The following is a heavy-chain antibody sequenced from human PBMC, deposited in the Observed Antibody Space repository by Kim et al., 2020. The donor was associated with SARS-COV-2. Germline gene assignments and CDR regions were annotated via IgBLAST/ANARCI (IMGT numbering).Heavy chain of an antibody. CDR3: ATGNNHDY. J-gene: IGHJ4*02. CDR2: INHSGST. D-gene: IGHD3-10*01. V-gene: IGHV4-34*01. CDR1: GGSFSGYY. Sequence: SETLSLTCAVYGGSFSGYYWSWIRQPPGKGLEWIGEINHSGSTNYNPSLKSRVTISVDTSKNQFSLKLSSVTAADTAVYYCATGNNHDYWGQGTLVTVSS.